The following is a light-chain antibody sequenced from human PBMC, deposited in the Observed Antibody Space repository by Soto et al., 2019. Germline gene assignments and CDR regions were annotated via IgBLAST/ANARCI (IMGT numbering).Light chain of an antibody. CDR1: QFISRS. CDR2: DAS. Sequence: EIVMTQSPAILSLSPGEIATLSCIASQFISRSLAWYQQKPGQAPRLLIHDASDRATGIPGRFSGSGSGTDFTLTISSLEPEDFAVYYCQQHSSWPPITFGQGTRLEI. V-gene: IGKV3-11*01. J-gene: IGKJ5*01. CDR3: QQHSSWPPIT.